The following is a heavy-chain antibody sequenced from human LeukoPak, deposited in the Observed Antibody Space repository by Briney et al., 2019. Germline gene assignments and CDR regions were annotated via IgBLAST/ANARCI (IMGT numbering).Heavy chain of an antibody. CDR1: GFTFSSYW. CDR2: INSDGGST. J-gene: IGHJ4*02. Sequence: PGGSLRLPCAASGFTFSSYWMHWVRQGPGKGLVWVSRINSDGGSTRYADSVKGRFTISRDNAKNTVYLQMNSLRAEDTAVYYCAKDLRPMTTVTIGYDYWGQGTLVTVSS. D-gene: IGHD4-17*01. CDR3: AKDLRPMTTVTIGYDY. V-gene: IGHV3-74*01.